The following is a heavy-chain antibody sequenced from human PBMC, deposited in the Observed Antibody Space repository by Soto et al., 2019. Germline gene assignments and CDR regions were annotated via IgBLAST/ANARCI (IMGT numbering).Heavy chain of an antibody. CDR3: ARSGDNYNVLDY. Sequence: PGGSLRLSCAASGFTFSDYYMSWIRQAPGKGLEWLSYSSNSGTYTRYADFVKGRFSISRDNAKNSLFLQINSLRGEDTAIYYCARSGDNYNVLDYWGQGTPVTVSS. V-gene: IGHV3-11*06. CDR2: SSNSGTYT. D-gene: IGHD3-10*02. CDR1: GFTFSDYY. J-gene: IGHJ4*02.